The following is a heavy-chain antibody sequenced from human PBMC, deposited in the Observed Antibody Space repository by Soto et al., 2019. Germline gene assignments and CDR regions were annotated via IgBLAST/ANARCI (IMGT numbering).Heavy chain of an antibody. J-gene: IGHJ3*02. CDR3: ARPKGTANSAFDM. D-gene: IGHD2-21*02. CDR1: GFSFSSYW. CDR2: IKTDGSWT. Sequence: GGSLRLSCAASGFSFSSYWMHWVRQAPGKGLVGVARIKTDGSWTDYADSVKGRFTISRDNAKNTLYLQMNSLRAEDTGVYYCARPKGTANSAFDMWGQGTMVTVSS. V-gene: IGHV3-74*01.